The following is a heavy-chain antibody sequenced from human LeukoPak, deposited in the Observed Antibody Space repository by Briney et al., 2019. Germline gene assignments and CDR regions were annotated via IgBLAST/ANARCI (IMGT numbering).Heavy chain of an antibody. CDR1: GFTFSDYY. CDR2: ISSSSSTI. D-gene: IGHD3-22*01. CDR3: ASDYYDSSGYYWSY. Sequence: GGSLRLSCAASGFTFSDYYMSWIRQAPGKGLEWVSYISSSSSTIYYADSVKGRFTISRDNAKNSLYLQMNSLRAEDTAVYHCASDYYDSSGYYWSYWGQGTLVTVSS. J-gene: IGHJ4*02. V-gene: IGHV3-11*04.